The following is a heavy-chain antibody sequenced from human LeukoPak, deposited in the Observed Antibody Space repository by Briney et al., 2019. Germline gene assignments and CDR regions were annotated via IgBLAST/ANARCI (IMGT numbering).Heavy chain of an antibody. V-gene: IGHV1-8*02. D-gene: IGHD3-10*01. J-gene: IGHJ4*02. Sequence: ASVKVSCKASGYSFTNYDINWVRQAAGQGLEWMGWVNPNNGDAGFSQKFQGRVTLTSNTSLTTAYMELTSLTSEDTAVYYCARGGRWFGELSDYWGQGTLVTVSS. CDR3: ARGGRWFGELSDY. CDR2: VNPNNGDA. CDR1: GYSFTNYD.